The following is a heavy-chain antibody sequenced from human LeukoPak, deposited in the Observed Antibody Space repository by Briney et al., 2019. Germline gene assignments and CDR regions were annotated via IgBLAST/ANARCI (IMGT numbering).Heavy chain of an antibody. CDR3: ARGAGSSWYDY. J-gene: IGHJ4*02. V-gene: IGHV1-2*02. CDR2: INPNSGGT. Sequence: ASVKVSCKASGYTFTGYYMHWVRQAPVQGLEWMGWINPNSGGTNYEQKFQGRVTMTRDTSISTAYMELSRLRSDDTAVYYCARGAGSSWYDYWGQGTLVTVSS. D-gene: IGHD6-13*01. CDR1: GYTFTGYY.